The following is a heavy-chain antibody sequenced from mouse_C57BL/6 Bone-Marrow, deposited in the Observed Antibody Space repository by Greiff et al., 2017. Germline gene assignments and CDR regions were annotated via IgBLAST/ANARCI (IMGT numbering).Heavy chain of an antibody. D-gene: IGHD2-3*01. CDR1: GYTFTSYW. V-gene: IGHV1-53*01. Sequence: VQLQQPGTELVQPGASVKLSCKASGYTFTSYWMHWVKQRPGPGLEWIGHINPSTGGTNYNEKFKSKATLPVDKSSSTAYRQLSSLTSEDSAVYYCARVDGYLYYFDYGGQGTTLTVSS. CDR2: INPSTGGT. CDR3: ARVDGYLYYFDY. J-gene: IGHJ2*01.